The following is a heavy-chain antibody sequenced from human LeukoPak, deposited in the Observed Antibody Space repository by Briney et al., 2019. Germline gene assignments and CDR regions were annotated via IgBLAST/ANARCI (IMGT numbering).Heavy chain of an antibody. V-gene: IGHV3-21*01. J-gene: IGHJ3*02. D-gene: IGHD3-10*01. CDR2: ISSSSSYI. Sequence: GGSLRLSCAASGFTFSSYSMNWVRQAPGKGLEWVSSISSSSSYIYYADSVKGRFTISRDNAKNSLYLQMNSLRAEDTAVYYCARGLGARPALAYAFDIWGQGTMVTVSS. CDR3: ARGLGARPALAYAFDI. CDR1: GFTFSSYS.